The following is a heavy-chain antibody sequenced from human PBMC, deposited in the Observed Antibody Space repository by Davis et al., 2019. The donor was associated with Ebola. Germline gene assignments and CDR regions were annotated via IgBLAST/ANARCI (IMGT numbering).Heavy chain of an antibody. CDR2: ISSSSTYI. J-gene: IGHJ4*02. CDR1: GFTFSAYN. Sequence: PGGSLRLSCAASGFTFSAYNMNWVRQAPGKGLEWVSSISSSSTYIYYADSVKGRFTISRDNAKNSLDLQMNTLRAEDTAVYFCAKHGTPTAIGGQGTLVTVSS. V-gene: IGHV3-21*04. D-gene: IGHD2-2*01. CDR3: AKHGTPTAI.